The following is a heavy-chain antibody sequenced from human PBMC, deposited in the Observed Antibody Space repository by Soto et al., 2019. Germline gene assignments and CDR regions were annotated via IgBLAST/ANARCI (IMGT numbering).Heavy chain of an antibody. D-gene: IGHD1-7*01. CDR3: VRRVSGNYDY. CDR1: GFTFSSYD. Sequence: EVPLAESGGGMVQPGGSLRLSCVASGFTFSSYDMHWVRQAPGKGLEYVSSISGNGGTTYYGNSVKGRFTISRDNSKNTLYLQMGSLRAEDMAVYYCVRRVSGNYDYWGQGTLVTVSS. J-gene: IGHJ4*02. V-gene: IGHV3-64*01. CDR2: ISGNGGTT.